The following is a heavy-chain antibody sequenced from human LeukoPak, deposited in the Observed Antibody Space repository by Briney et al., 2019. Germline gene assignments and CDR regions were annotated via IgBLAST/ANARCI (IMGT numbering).Heavy chain of an antibody. Sequence: PGGSLRLSCAASGFTFSSYSMNWVRQAPGKGLEWVSSISTSSSYIYYADSVKGRFTISRDDAKNSLYLQMNSLRADDTAVYYCAMATLTTVTPIDYWGQGTLVTVSS. D-gene: IGHD4-17*01. J-gene: IGHJ4*02. V-gene: IGHV3-21*01. CDR2: ISTSSSYI. CDR3: AMATLTTVTPIDY. CDR1: GFTFSSYS.